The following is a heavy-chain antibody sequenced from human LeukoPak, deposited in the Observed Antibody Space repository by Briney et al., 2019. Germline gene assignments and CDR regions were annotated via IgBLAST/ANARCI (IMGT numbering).Heavy chain of an antibody. CDR2: ISGSGGST. J-gene: IGHJ5*02. CDR3: AKDPSGTTYNWFDP. Sequence: GGSPRLSCAASGFTFSSYAMSWVRQAPGKGLEWVSAISGSGGSTYYADSVKGRFTISRDNSKNTLYLQMNSLRAEDTAVYYCAKDPSGTTYNWFDPWGQGTLVTVSS. V-gene: IGHV3-23*01. D-gene: IGHD1-1*01. CDR1: GFTFSSYA.